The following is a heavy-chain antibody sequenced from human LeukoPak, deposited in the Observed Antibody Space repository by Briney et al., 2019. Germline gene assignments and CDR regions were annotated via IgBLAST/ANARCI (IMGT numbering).Heavy chain of an antibody. D-gene: IGHD1-1*01. CDR2: ISSSSTYI. CDR3: ARDSLTRYNWFDP. V-gene: IGHV3-21*01. CDR1: GFTFSSYE. J-gene: IGHJ5*02. Sequence: GGSLRLSCAASGFTFSSYEMNWVRQAPGKGLEWVSSISSSSTYIYYADSVKGRFTISRDNAKNSLYLQMNSLRAEDTAVYYCARDSLTRYNWFDPWGQGTLVTVSS.